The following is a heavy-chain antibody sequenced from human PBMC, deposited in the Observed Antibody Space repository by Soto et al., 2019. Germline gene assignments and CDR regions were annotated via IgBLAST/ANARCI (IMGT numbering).Heavy chain of an antibody. CDR1: GGSISSGGYF. V-gene: IGHV4-31*03. Sequence: QVQLQESGPGLVKPSQTLSLTCTVSGGSISSGGYFWSWVRQHPGKGLEWIGDINYSGSTYSNPSLKSRVTISVDTSKNQFSLKLSSVTAADTAVYYWARDILLWFGELPPRAHDAFDIWGQGTMVTVSS. CDR2: INYSGST. J-gene: IGHJ3*02. D-gene: IGHD3-10*01. CDR3: ARDILLWFGELPPRAHDAFDI.